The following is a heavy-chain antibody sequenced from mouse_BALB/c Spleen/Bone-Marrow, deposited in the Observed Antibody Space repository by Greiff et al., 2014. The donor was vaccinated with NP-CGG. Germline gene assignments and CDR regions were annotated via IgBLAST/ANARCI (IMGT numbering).Heavy chain of an antibody. CDR2: IDPANGNT. V-gene: IGHV14-3*02. CDR1: GFNIKDTY. CDR3: AQGYDWAMDY. Sequence: VQLQQSGAELVKPGASVKLSCTASGFNIKDTYIHWVKQRPEQGLEWIGRIDPANGNTKYDPKFQGKATITTDTSSNTAYLQPSSLTSEDTAVYYCAQGYDWAMDYWGQGTSVTVSS. D-gene: IGHD2-14*01. J-gene: IGHJ4*01.